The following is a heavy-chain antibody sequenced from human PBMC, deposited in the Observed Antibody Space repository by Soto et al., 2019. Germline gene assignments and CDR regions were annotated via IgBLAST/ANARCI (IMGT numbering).Heavy chain of an antibody. D-gene: IGHD5-12*01. Sequence: PSETLSLTCTVSGGSISSSSYYWCWIRQPPGKGLEWIGSIYYSGSTYYNPSLKSRVTISVDTSKNQFSLKLSSVTAADTAVYYCARDGYTPYNYYGMDVWGQGTTVTVSS. V-gene: IGHV4-39*02. J-gene: IGHJ6*02. CDR2: IYYSGST. CDR3: ARDGYTPYNYYGMDV. CDR1: GGSISSSSYY.